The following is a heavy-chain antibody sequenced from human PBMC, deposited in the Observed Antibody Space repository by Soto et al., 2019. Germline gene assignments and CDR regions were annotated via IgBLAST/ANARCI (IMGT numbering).Heavy chain of an antibody. CDR1: GDSVSSNTAS. J-gene: IGHJ5*02. CDR2: TYFRSKWYN. V-gene: IGHV6-1*01. Sequence: SETLSLPCAISGDSVSSNTASWNWIRQSPSRGLEWLGRTYFRSKWYNDYAVSVKSRIIINLDTSTNQFSLQLNPVTPEDTAVYFCAKGDNLGPKTGYAFDPWGQGIMVTVSS. D-gene: IGHD5-12*01. CDR3: AKGDNLGPKTGYAFDP.